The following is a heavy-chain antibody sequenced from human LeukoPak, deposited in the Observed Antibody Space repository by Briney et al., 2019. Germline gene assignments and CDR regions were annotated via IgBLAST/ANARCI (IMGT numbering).Heavy chain of an antibody. J-gene: IGHJ5*02. CDR2: IYYSGST. V-gene: IGHV4-59*01. Sequence: PSETLSLTCTVSGGSISSYYWSWIRQPPGKGLEWIGYIYYSGSTNYNPSLKSRATISVDTSKNQFSLKLSSVTAADTAVYYCAREVWFGEFVQFNWFDPWGQGTLVTVSS. CDR3: AREVWFGEFVQFNWFDP. D-gene: IGHD3-10*01. CDR1: GGSISSYY.